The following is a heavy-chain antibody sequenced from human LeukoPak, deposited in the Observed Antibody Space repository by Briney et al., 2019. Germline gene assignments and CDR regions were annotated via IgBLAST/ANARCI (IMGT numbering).Heavy chain of an antibody. V-gene: IGHV1-69*13. CDR3: ASLAATPVYYYYGMDV. J-gene: IGHJ6*02. Sequence: SVKVSCKASGGTFSSYAISWVRQAPGQGLEWMGGIIPIFGTANYAQKFQGRVTITADESTSTAYMELSSLRSGDTAVYYCASLAATPVYYYYGMDVWGQGTTVTVSS. CDR1: GGTFSSYA. CDR2: IIPIFGTA. D-gene: IGHD2-15*01.